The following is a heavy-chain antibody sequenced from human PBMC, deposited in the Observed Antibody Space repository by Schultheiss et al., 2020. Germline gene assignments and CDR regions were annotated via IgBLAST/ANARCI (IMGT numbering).Heavy chain of an antibody. Sequence: GESLKISCAASGFTFSNYAMHWVRQAPGKGLEWVAMIWFDGSDTYYTDSVKGRFTISRDNSKNTLYLQMNSVRAEDTAVYHCARERGKLSGSLDNWGQGTLVTVSS. D-gene: IGHD1-26*01. CDR1: GFTFSNYA. V-gene: IGHV3-33*01. J-gene: IGHJ4*02. CDR2: IWFDGSDT. CDR3: ARERGKLSGSLDN.